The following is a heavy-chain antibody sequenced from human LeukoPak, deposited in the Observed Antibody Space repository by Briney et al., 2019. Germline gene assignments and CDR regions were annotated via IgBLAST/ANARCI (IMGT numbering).Heavy chain of an antibody. Sequence: SETLSLTCTVSGGSISSYYWSWIRQPPGKGLEWIGYIYYSGSTNYNPSLKSRVTVSVDTSKNQCSLKLSSVTTADTAVYYCTRSTNLEAFDIWGQGTMVTVSS. CDR3: TRSTNLEAFDI. J-gene: IGHJ3*02. V-gene: IGHV4-59*01. D-gene: IGHD2-8*01. CDR1: GGSISSYY. CDR2: IYYSGST.